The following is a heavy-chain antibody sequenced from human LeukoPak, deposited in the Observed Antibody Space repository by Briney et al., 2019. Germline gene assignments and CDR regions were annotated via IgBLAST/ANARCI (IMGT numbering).Heavy chain of an antibody. D-gene: IGHD2-2*02. CDR3: ARVSGYCSSISCYTGRFDP. CDR1: GGTFSSYA. V-gene: IGHV1-69*04. CDR2: IIPILGIA. Sequence: ASVKVSCKASGGTFSSYAISWVRQAPGQGLEWMGRIIPILGIANYAQKFQGRVTITADKSTSTAYMELSSLRSDDTAVYYCARVSGYCSSISCYTGRFDPWGQGTLVTVSS. J-gene: IGHJ5*02.